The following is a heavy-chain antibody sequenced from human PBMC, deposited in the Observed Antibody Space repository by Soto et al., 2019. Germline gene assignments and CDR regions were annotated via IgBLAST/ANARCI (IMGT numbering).Heavy chain of an antibody. J-gene: IGHJ6*02. D-gene: IGHD2-2*01. CDR3: ARGVGYCSSTSCPRVLETHYYYYGMDV. CDR2: IIPIFGTA. Sequence: SVKVSCKASGGTFSSYAISWVRQAPGQGLEWMGGIIPIFGTANYAQKFQGRVTITADESTSTAYMELSSLRSEDTAVYYCARGVGYCSSTSCPRVLETHYYYYGMDVWGQGTTVTVSS. CDR1: GGTFSSYA. V-gene: IGHV1-69*13.